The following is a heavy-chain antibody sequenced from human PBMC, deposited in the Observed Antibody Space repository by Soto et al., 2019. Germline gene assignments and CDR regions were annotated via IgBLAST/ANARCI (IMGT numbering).Heavy chain of an antibody. J-gene: IGHJ4*02. Sequence: QVQLVESGGGVVQPGRSLRLSCAASGFTFSSYGMHWVRQAPGKGLEWVAVISYDGSNKYYADSVKGRFTISRDNSKNTLYLQMNSLRAEDTAVYYCAKEAPEFGELLGATHYWGQGTLVTVSS. V-gene: IGHV3-30*18. CDR1: GFTFSSYG. CDR3: AKEAPEFGELLGATHY. D-gene: IGHD3-10*01. CDR2: ISYDGSNK.